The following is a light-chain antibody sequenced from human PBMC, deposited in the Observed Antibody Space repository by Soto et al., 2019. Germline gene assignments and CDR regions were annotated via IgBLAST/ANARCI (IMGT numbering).Light chain of an antibody. CDR2: GVT. CDR3: SSYTSRNTLV. Sequence: QSALTQPASVSGSPGQSITISCTGTSGDVGAYNYVSWYQQHPGKAPKLMIYGVTIRPSGVSNRFSGSKSGNTASLTISGLQAEDEADYYCSSYTSRNTLVFGGGNKLTVL. J-gene: IGLJ2*01. CDR1: SGDVGAYNY. V-gene: IGLV2-14*03.